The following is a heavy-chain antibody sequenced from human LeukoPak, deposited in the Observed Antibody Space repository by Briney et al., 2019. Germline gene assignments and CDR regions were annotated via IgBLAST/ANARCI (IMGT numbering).Heavy chain of an antibody. Sequence: SETLSLTCTVSGVSISSSSYYWGWIRQPPGKGLEWIGNIYYSGSTYYNPSLKSRVTISVDTSKNQFSLKLSSVTAADTAVYYCASGYCSSINCHAVDYWGQGTLVTVSS. J-gene: IGHJ4*02. CDR1: GVSISSSSYY. CDR2: IYYSGST. D-gene: IGHD2-2*03. V-gene: IGHV4-39*01. CDR3: ASGYCSSINCHAVDY.